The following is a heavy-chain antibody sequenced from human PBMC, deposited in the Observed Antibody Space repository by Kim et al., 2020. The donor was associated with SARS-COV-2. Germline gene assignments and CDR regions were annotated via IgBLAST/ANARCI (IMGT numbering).Heavy chain of an antibody. CDR1: GGSISSSSYY. Sequence: SETLSLTCTVSGGSISSSSYYWGWIRQPPGKGLEWIGSIYYSGSTYYNPSLKSRVTISVDTSKNQFSLKLSSVTAADTAVYYCATLLEGSPRDWFDPWGQGTLVTVSS. D-gene: IGHD3-10*01. V-gene: IGHV4-39*01. CDR2: IYYSGST. J-gene: IGHJ5*02. CDR3: ATLLEGSPRDWFDP.